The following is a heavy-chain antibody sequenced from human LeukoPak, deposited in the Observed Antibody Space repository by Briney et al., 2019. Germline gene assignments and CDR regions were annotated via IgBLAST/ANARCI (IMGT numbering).Heavy chain of an antibody. CDR1: GYTFTSYY. CDR3: ARGLGSIAAARYYFDY. Sequence: ASVKVSCKASGYTFTSYYMHWVRQAPGQGLEWMGIINPSGGSTSYAQKFQGRVTMTRDTSTSTVYMELSSLRSEDTAVHYCARGLGSIAAARYYFDYWGQGTLVTVSS. V-gene: IGHV1-46*01. CDR2: INPSGGST. J-gene: IGHJ4*02. D-gene: IGHD6-13*01.